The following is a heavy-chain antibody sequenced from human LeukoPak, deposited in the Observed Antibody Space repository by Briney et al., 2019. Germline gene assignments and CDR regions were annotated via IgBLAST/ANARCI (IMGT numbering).Heavy chain of an antibody. Sequence: ASVKVSCKASGYTFTSYDINWVRQATGPGLEWMGWMNPNSGNTGYAQKFQGRVTMTRNTSISTAYMELSSLRSEDTAVYYCARNLLDIADPWESSGYWGQGTLVTVSS. D-gene: IGHD5-12*01. CDR2: MNPNSGNT. CDR3: ARNLLDIADPWESSGY. CDR1: GYTFTSYD. V-gene: IGHV1-8*01. J-gene: IGHJ4*02.